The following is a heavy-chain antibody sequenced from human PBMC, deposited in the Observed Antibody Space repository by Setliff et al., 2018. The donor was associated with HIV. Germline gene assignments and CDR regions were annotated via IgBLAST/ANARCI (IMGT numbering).Heavy chain of an antibody. V-gene: IGHV5-51*01. CDR2: IYPGDSDT. D-gene: IGHD3-10*01. CDR1: GYSFTSYW. J-gene: IGHJ4*02. CDR3: ARHINYYGSGSYPEY. Sequence: GESLKISCKGSGYSFTSYWIGWVRQMPGKGLEWMGIIYPGDSDTRYSPSFQGQVTISADKSINTVYLQWSTLKASDTAIYYCARHINYYGSGSYPEYWGQGTLVTVSS.